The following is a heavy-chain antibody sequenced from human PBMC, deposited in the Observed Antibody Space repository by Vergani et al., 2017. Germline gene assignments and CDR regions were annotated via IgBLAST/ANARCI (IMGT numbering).Heavy chain of an antibody. D-gene: IGHD2-2*01. CDR1: GFTFGDYY. Sequence: EVHLEESGGGLVQPGGSLRLSCAASGFTFGDYYMAWIRLAPGKGLDWVARIKRDGTETFYVDSVKGRFTISRDNAKTTLYLQMNSLRDEDRGVYYCARLRNDMTYCRSTWCPNWFDPWGQGTLVTVSS. J-gene: IGHJ5*02. V-gene: IGHV3-7*01. CDR3: ARLRNDMTYCRSTWCPNWFDP. CDR2: IKRDGTET.